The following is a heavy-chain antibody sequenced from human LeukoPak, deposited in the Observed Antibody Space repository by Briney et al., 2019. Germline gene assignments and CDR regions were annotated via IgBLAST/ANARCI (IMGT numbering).Heavy chain of an antibody. D-gene: IGHD1-14*01. CDR1: GYPFTKWE. CDR3: ATGPRNDP. Sequence: EASVKVSCKTSGYPFTKWEINWVRQAAGQGLEWLGWVHPDNGNTYYAQRFRGRVTMSRDTSTTTAYMELSGLRSNDAAVYFCATGPRNDPWGQGTLVTVSS. V-gene: IGHV1-8*01. J-gene: IGHJ5*02. CDR2: VHPDNGNT.